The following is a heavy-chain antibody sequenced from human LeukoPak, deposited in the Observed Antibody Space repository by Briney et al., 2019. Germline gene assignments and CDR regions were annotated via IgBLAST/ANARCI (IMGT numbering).Heavy chain of an antibody. D-gene: IGHD3-10*01. J-gene: IGHJ4*02. V-gene: IGHV1-69*13. CDR3: ARDHGDYYGSGSYPFDY. CDR2: IIPIFGTA. CDR1: GGTFSSYA. Sequence: ASVKVSCKASGGTFSSYAISWVRQAPGQGLEWMGGIIPIFGTANYAQKFQGRVTITADESTSTAYMELSSLRSEDTAVYYCARDHGDYYGSGSYPFDYWGQGTLVTVSS.